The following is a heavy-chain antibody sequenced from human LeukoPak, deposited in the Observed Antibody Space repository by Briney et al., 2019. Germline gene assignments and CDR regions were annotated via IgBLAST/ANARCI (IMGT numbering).Heavy chain of an antibody. CDR2: ISSSGSTI. V-gene: IGHV3-48*04. CDR1: GFTFSSYS. CDR3: AELGMIGGV. J-gene: IGHJ6*04. D-gene: IGHD3-10*02. Sequence: GGSLRLSCAASGFTFSSYSMNWVRQAPGKGLEWVSYISSSGSTIYYASPVKGRFTISRDNAKNSLYLQMNSLRAEDTAVYYCAELGMIGGVWGKGTTVTISS.